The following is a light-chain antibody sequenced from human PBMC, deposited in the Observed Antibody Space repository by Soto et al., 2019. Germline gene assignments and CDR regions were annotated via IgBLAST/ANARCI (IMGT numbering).Light chain of an antibody. CDR3: QQYSTYSCT. J-gene: IGKJ3*01. CDR1: QSISSW. Sequence: DIQMTQSPSTLSASLGDRVTISCRASQSISSWLAWYQQKPGKAPKLLIYKASSLESGVPSRFSGSGSGTEFTLTITSLQPDDFATYYCQQYSTYSCTFGPGTKVDIK. CDR2: KAS. V-gene: IGKV1-5*03.